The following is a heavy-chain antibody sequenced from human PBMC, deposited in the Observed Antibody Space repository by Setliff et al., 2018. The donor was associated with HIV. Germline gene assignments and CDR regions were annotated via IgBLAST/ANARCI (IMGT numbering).Heavy chain of an antibody. V-gene: IGHV1-8*01. CDR1: GYSFTAYQ. CDR3: ARPSHVYGDNGPLGY. J-gene: IGHJ4*02. D-gene: IGHD2-21*01. Sequence: ASVKVSCKTFGYSFTAYQINWVRQATGQALEWMAWMNPSTGEVGYAQKFQGRLAMTRDSSANIAYMELRGLRSEDTAVYYCARPSHVYGDNGPLGYWGQGTLVTVSS. CDR2: MNPSTGEV.